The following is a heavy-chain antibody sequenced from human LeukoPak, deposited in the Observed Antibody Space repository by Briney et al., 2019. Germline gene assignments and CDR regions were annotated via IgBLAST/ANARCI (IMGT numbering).Heavy chain of an antibody. CDR2: IYYTGNT. D-gene: IGHD1-26*01. J-gene: IGHJ6*02. V-gene: IGHV4-39*01. CDR3: ARLVRSGTDPTGAQRGDYSYGMDV. CDR1: GGSISSSSYY. Sequence: PSETLSLTCTVSGGSISSSSYYWGWIRQPPGKGLEWIGSIYYTGNTYYNPSLKSRVTISVDTSKNQFSLKLSSVTAADTTVYYCARLVRSGTDPTGAQRGDYSYGMDVWGQGTTVTVSS.